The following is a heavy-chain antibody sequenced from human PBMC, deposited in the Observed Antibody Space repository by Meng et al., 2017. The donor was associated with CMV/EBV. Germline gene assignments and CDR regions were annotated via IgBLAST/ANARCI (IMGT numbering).Heavy chain of an antibody. CDR2: KRNDESEK. J-gene: IGHJ4*02. CDR1: GFTFRSEG. V-gene: IGHV3-30*02. Sequence: QGQWVGDAWGVVPPVGARYTSSVASGFTFRSEGMHWVRQAPGKGPEWVAFKRNDESEKYYGDSVKGRFTISRDTSKNTVALQMNSLRTEDTAVYYCAKDDPVFHYWGQGTLVTVSS. CDR3: AKDDPVFHY.